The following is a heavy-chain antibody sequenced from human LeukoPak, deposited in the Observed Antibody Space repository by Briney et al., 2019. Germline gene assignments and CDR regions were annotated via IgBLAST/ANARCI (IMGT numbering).Heavy chain of an antibody. CDR3: ARGPYLYSYGAVFDY. CDR2: INAGNGNT. Sequence: ASVKVSCKASGYTFTSYAMHWVRQAPGQRLEWMGWINAGNGNTKYSLEFQGRVTITRDTSASTAYMELSSLRSEDMAVYYCARGPYLYSYGAVFDYWGQGTLVTVSS. J-gene: IGHJ4*02. V-gene: IGHV1-3*03. CDR1: GYTFTSYA. D-gene: IGHD5-18*01.